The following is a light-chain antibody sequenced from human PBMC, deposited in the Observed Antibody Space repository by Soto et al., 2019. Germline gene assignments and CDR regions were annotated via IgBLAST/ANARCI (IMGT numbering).Light chain of an antibody. J-gene: IGLJ1*01. CDR2: NVN. Sequence: QSALTQPPSASGSPGQAVTISCTGTSRDIGGYDFVSWYQVRPGEAPQLIIYNVNGRPSGVSRRFSGSESSNTASMTLSGLDVEDEADYYCCSSGGSPTCVIGTETKVTV. V-gene: IGLV2-8*01. CDR3: CSSGGSPTCV. CDR1: SRDIGGYDF.